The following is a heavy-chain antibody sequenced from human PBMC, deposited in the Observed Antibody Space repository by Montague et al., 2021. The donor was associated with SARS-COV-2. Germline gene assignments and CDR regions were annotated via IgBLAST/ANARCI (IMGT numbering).Heavy chain of an antibody. J-gene: IGHJ4*02. CDR3: ARGGYSGYWDY. CDR1: GGSISSSNSY. D-gene: IGHD5-12*01. Sequence: SETLSLTCTVSGGSISSSNSYWGWIRQPPGKGLEWIGSIYYSGSTYYNPSLKSRVTISVDTSKNQFSLKLSSVTAADTAVYYCARGGYSGYWDYWGQGTLVTVSS. CDR2: IYYSGST. V-gene: IGHV4-39*07.